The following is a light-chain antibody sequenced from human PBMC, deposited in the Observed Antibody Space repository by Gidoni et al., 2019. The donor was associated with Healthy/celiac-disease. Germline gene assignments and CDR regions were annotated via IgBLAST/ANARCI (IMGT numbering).Light chain of an antibody. V-gene: IGLV2-14*01. CDR2: DVS. J-gene: IGLJ2*01. CDR3: SSYTSSSTLVV. CDR1: SRDVGGYNY. Sequence: QSALTQPAPVSGSPGQSITISCTGPSRDVGGYNYVSWYQQHPGKAPKLMIYDVSNRPSGVSNRFSGSKSGNTASLTISGLQAEDEADYYCSSYTSSSTLVVFGGGTKLTVL.